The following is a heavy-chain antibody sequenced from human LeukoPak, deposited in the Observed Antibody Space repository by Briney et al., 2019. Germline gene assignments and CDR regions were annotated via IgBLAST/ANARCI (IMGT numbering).Heavy chain of an antibody. V-gene: IGHV4-61*02. CDR1: GGSISSGSYY. D-gene: IGHD2-21*01. CDR2: IYTSGST. Sequence: SQTLSLTCTVSGGSISSGSYYWSWIRQPAGKGLEWIGRIYTSGSTNYSPALKSRVTISVDTSKNQFSLKLSSVTAADTAVYYCARGVIAPYYFDYWGQGTLVTVSS. CDR3: ARGVIAPYYFDY. J-gene: IGHJ4*02.